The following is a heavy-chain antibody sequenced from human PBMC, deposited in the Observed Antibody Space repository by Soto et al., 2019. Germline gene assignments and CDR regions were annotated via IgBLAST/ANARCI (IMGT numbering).Heavy chain of an antibody. Sequence: GGSLRLSCAASGFSFSTHSMSWIRQPPGKGLEWVSSISSCGTTTFYAASVEGRFTISRDKSKNTLYLQMNSLRADDTAVYFCAKEGGSIGGWFGRKFDSWGQGTQVTVSS. CDR1: GFSFSTHS. V-gene: IGHV3-23*01. CDR2: ISSCGTTT. D-gene: IGHD3-16*01. J-gene: IGHJ4*02. CDR3: AKEGGSIGGWFGRKFDS.